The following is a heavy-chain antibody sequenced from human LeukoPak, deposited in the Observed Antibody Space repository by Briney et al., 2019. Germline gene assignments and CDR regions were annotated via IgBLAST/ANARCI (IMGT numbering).Heavy chain of an antibody. V-gene: IGHV1-2*02. D-gene: IGHD6-19*01. CDR2: INPNSGGT. CDR1: GYTFTSYY. CDR3: ARVAGSGWYRDFDY. Sequence: ASVKVSCKASGYTFTSYYMHWVRQAPGQGLEWMGWINPNSGGTNYAQKLQGRVTMTTDTSTSTAYMELRSLRFDDTAVYYCARVAGSGWYRDFDYWGQGTLVTVSS. J-gene: IGHJ4*02.